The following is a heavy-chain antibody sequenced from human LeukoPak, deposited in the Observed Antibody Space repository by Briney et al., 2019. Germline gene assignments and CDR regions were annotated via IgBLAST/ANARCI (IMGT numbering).Heavy chain of an antibody. Sequence: PGGSLRLSCAASGFTFSSYAMSWVRQAPGKGLEWVSVIYSGGSTYYADSVRGRFTISRDNSKNTLYLQMNSLRAEDTAVYYCARLGGNGYWLFWAFDIWGQGTMVTVSS. V-gene: IGHV3-53*01. CDR1: GFTFSSYA. J-gene: IGHJ3*02. CDR3: ARLGGNGYWLFWAFDI. CDR2: IYSGGST. D-gene: IGHD3-3*01.